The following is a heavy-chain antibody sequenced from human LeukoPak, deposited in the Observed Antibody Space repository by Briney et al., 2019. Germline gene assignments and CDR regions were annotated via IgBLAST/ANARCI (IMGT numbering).Heavy chain of an antibody. J-gene: IGHJ3*01. CDR2: ISGDGRGT. V-gene: IGHV3-74*01. CDR3: AREYCSGGSCYSDAFDL. CDR1: GFIFTDYW. Sequence: GGSLRLSCAASGFIFTDYWMHWVRQGPGKELVWVARISGDGRGTNYADSVKGRFTVSRDNAKNTLYLQMNSLRVEDTAVYYCAREYCSGGSCYSDAFDLWGQGTMVTVSS. D-gene: IGHD2-15*01.